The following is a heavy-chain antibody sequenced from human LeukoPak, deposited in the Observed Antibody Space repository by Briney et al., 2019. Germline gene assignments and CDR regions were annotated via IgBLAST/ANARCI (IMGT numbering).Heavy chain of an antibody. CDR1: GYTFTSYA. D-gene: IGHD6-13*01. CDR2: ISAYNGNT. J-gene: IGHJ4*02. Sequence: GASVKVSCKASGYTFTSYAMHWVRQAPGQRLEWMGWISAYNGNTNYAQKLQGRVTMTTDTSTSTAYMELRSLRSDDTAVYYCARAYSSSWYMDYWGQGTLVTASS. CDR3: ARAYSSSWYMDY. V-gene: IGHV1-18*01.